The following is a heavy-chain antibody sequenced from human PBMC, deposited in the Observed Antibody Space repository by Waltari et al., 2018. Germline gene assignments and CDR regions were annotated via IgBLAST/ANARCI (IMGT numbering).Heavy chain of an antibody. CDR1: GGSISSSSYY. J-gene: IGHJ4*02. D-gene: IGHD3-3*01. CDR3: ALKTIFGVVMGS. Sequence: QLQLQESGPGLVKPSETLSLTCTVSGGSISSSSYYWGWIRQPPGKGLEWIGSIYYSGSTYYNPSLKRRVTISVDTSKNQFSLKLSSVTAADTAVYYCALKTIFGVVMGSWGQGTLVTVSS. CDR2: IYYSGST. V-gene: IGHV4-39*07.